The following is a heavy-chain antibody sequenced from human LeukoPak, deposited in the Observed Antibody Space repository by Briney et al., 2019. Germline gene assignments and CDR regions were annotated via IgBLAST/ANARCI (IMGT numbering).Heavy chain of an antibody. CDR3: ARPLRVYSSSGFDY. Sequence: SETLSLTCAVYGGSFSGYYWSWIRQPPGKGLEWIGEINHSGSTNYNPSLKSRVTISVDTSKNQFSLKLSSVTAADTAVYYCARPLRVYSSSGFDYWGQGTLVTVSS. CDR2: INHSGST. CDR1: GGSFSGYY. D-gene: IGHD6-6*01. V-gene: IGHV4-34*01. J-gene: IGHJ4*02.